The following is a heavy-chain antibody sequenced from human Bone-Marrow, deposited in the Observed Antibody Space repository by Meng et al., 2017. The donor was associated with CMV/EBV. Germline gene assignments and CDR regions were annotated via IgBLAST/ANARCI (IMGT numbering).Heavy chain of an antibody. V-gene: IGHV3-7*01. CDR1: GFTFSSYW. J-gene: IGHJ6*01. Sequence: GESLKISCAASGFTFSSYWMSWVRQAPGKGLEWVANIKQDGSEKYYVDPVKGRFTISRDNAKNSLYLQMNSLRAEDTAVYYCARDRTRPYSSSAGGYYYGMDVWGQGPTVTVSS. CDR3: ARDRTRPYSSSAGGYYYGMDV. CDR2: IKQDGSEK. D-gene: IGHD6-6*01.